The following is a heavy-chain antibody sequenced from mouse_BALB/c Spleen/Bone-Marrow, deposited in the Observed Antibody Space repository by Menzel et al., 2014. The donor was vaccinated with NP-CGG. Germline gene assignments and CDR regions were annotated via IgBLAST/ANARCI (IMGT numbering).Heavy chain of an antibody. V-gene: IGHV4-1*02. J-gene: IGHJ3*01. CDR3: ARLGYYGGFAY. CDR2: INPDSYTI. D-gene: IGHD2-3*01. Sequence: EVKLVESGGGLVQPGGSLKLSCAASGFDFSGFWMGWVRQAPGKGLEWIGEINPDSYTINYTPSLKDRFIISRDNAKNTLYLQMNKVRSEETALYYCARLGYYGGFAYWGQGTLVTVSA. CDR1: GFDFSGFW.